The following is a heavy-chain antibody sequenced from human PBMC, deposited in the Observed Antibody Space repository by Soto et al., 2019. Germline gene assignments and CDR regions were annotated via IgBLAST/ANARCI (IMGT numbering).Heavy chain of an antibody. J-gene: IGHJ4*02. V-gene: IGHV4-4*02. Sequence: QVQLQGSGPGLVKPSGTLSLTCAVSSDSISSSHWWSWVRQSPGKGLEWIGEIYRSGGTNYNPSLQSRLTISMDKSKNQFSLKLTSLTAADTAVYYCARRTGHFDYWGQGTLVTVSS. CDR2: IYRSGGT. D-gene: IGHD3-10*01. CDR1: SDSISSSHW. CDR3: ARRTGHFDY.